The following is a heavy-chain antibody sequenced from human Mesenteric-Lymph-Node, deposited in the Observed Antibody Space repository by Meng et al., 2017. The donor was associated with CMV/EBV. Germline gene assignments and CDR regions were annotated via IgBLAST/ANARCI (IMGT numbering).Heavy chain of an antibody. Sequence: GGSLRLSCAASAFTFSSYWMTWVRQAPGKGLEWVANIKHDGSEKYYVDSVKGRFTISRDNAKNSLYLQMNSLRAEDTAVYYCARGYSSSLYWGQGTLVTVSS. CDR3: ARGYSSSLY. CDR1: AFTFSSYW. D-gene: IGHD6-6*01. V-gene: IGHV3-7*01. CDR2: IKHDGSEK. J-gene: IGHJ4*02.